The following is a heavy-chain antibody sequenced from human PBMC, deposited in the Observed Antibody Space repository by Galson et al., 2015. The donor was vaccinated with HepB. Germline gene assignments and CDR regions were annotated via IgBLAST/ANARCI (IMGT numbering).Heavy chain of an antibody. CDR1: GFTVSNNY. J-gene: IGHJ2*01. CDR2: IYSGGST. Sequence: SLRLSCAASGFTVSNNYMSWVRQAPGKGLEWVSVIYSGGSTYYADSVKGRFTISRDNSKNTLYLQMNGLRAEDTAVYYCARDGRYYWYFDLWGRGTLVTVSS. CDR3: ARDGRYYWYFDL. V-gene: IGHV3-53*01. D-gene: IGHD1-26*01.